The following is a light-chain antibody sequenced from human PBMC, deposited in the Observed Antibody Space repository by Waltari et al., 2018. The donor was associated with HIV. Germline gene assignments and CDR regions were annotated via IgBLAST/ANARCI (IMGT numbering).Light chain of an antibody. V-gene: IGLV2-8*01. J-gene: IGLJ2*01. Sequence: QSALTQPPSASGSRGQSVTISCTGTSSDVGAYNYVSWYQQYPGMAPKLIIYEVNTGTRGRPDRFACSKSGNPASLTVPGLQAADEADFYCSSYAGSVVVFGGGTKLTVL. CDR2: EVN. CDR1: SSDVGAYNY. CDR3: SSYAGSVVV.